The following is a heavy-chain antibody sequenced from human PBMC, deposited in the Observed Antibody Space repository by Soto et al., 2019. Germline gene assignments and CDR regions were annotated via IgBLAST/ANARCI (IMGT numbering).Heavy chain of an antibody. CDR2: IKEKTNSYTT. D-gene: IGHD1-26*01. Sequence: EVHLVESGGGLVQPGGSLRLSCAASGFTLSDHFMDWVRLAPGKGLEWVGRIKEKTNSYTTQFAASVKGRFTISRDDSKISRYLQRNSLKIEDTGVYYCTLEFGIGPDEDFLDVWVGGTTVTVSS. CDR1: GFTLSDHF. CDR3: TLEFGIGPDEDFLDV. V-gene: IGHV3-72*01. J-gene: IGHJ6*01.